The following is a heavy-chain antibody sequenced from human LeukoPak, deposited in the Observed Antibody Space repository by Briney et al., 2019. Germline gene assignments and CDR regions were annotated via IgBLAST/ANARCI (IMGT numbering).Heavy chain of an antibody. CDR2: ISGSGGST. V-gene: IGHV3-23*01. J-gene: IGHJ3*02. CDR3: ARDSHKFDSSGYYPDAFDI. Sequence: PGGSLRLSCAASGFTFSSYSMNWVRQAPGKGLEWVSSISGSGGSTWYADSVKGRFTISRDNSQNTLYVQVNSLRAEDTAVYYCARDSHKFDSSGYYPDAFDIWGHGTMVTVSS. CDR1: GFTFSSYS. D-gene: IGHD3-22*01.